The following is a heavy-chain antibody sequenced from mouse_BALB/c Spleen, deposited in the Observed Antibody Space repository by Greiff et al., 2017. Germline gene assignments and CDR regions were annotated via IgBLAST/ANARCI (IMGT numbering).Heavy chain of an antibody. CDR1: GFTFSDYY. Sequence: EVKLVESGGGLVKPGGSLNLSCAASGFTFSDYYMYWVRQTPEKRLEWVATISDGGSYTYYPDSVKGRFTISRDNAKNNLYLQMSSLKSEDTAMYYCARGGLHYAMDYWGQGTSVTVSS. CDR2: ISDGGSYT. CDR3: ARGGLHYAMDY. J-gene: IGHJ4*01. V-gene: IGHV5-4*02. D-gene: IGHD2-13*01.